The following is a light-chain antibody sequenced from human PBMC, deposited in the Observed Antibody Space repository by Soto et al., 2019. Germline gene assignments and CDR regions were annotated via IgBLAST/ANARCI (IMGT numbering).Light chain of an antibody. V-gene: IGLV1-40*01. J-gene: IGLJ2*01. CDR1: DSNIGANYE. CDR2: GNN. Sequence: QPVLTQPPSVSGAPGQRVTISCTGSDSNIGANYEVHWYQQLPGTAPKLLIYGNNNRPSGVPDRFSGSKSGTSASLAIIALQAEDEGDYYCQSFDRSLNGFVVFGGGTKLTVL. CDR3: QSFDRSLNGFVV.